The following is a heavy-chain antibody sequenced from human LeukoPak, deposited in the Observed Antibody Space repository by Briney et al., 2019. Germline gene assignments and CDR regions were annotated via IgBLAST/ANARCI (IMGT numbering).Heavy chain of an antibody. CDR3: ARESDGWFDP. V-gene: IGHV4-39*07. J-gene: IGHJ5*02. CDR2: IYYNGST. Sequence: KSSETLSLTCTVSGGSFTSSIYYWGWIRQPPGKGLEWIGSIYYNGSTYYNPSLKSRVTMSVDTSKNQFSLKLTSVTAADTALYYCARESDGWFDPWGQGTLVTVSS. CDR1: GGSFTSSIYY.